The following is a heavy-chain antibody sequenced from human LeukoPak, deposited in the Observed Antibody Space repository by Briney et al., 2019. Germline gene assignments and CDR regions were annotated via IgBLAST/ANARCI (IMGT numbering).Heavy chain of an antibody. V-gene: IGHV4-59*08. J-gene: IGHJ4*02. CDR2: IYYSGST. Sequence: SETLSLTCTVSGGSISSYYWSWIRQPPGKGLEWIGCIYYSGSTNYNPSLKSRVTISVDTSKNQFSLKLSSVTAADTAVYHCARRGIAAAGSLEYYFDYWGQGTLVTVSS. D-gene: IGHD6-13*01. CDR1: GGSISSYY. CDR3: ARRGIAAAGSLEYYFDY.